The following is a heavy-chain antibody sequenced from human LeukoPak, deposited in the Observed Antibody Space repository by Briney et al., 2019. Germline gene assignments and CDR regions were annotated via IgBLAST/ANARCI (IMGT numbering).Heavy chain of an antibody. CDR3: ARALRYFDRSPGD. CDR1: SGSISSRSYY. CDR2: IYYSGST. D-gene: IGHD3-9*01. J-gene: IGHJ4*02. V-gene: IGHV4-39*07. Sequence: SETLSLTCTVSSGSISSRSYYWGWIRQPPGKGLEWIGNIYYSGSTNYSPSLKSRATISVDTSKNQFSLKLSSVTAADTAVYYCARALRYFDRSPGDWGQETLVTVSS.